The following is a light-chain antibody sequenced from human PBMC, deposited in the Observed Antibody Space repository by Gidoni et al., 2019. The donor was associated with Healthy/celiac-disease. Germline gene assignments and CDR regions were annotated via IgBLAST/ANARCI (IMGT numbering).Light chain of an antibody. Sequence: QSVLTQPPSVSAAPGQKVPISCSGSSSNIGNNYVYWYQQLPGTAPKLLIYENNKRPSGIPDRFSGSKSGTSATLGITGLQTGDEADYYCGTWDSSLSAVVFGGGTKLTVL. J-gene: IGLJ2*01. CDR2: ENN. V-gene: IGLV1-51*02. CDR1: SSNIGNNY. CDR3: GTWDSSLSAVV.